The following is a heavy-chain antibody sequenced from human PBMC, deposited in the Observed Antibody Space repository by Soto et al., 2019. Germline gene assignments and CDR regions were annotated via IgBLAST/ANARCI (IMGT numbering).Heavy chain of an antibody. V-gene: IGHV1-2*06. J-gene: IGHJ6*03. Sequence: QVQLVQSGAEVKKPGASVTVSCKASGYTFSDYYLHWVRQAPGQGPEWMGRINPNSGDAKFAQKCQGRVNMTRDTSVRTAFMELNWLKSDDTAVYYCARESGGATATLDYYYFYMDVWGKGTTVTVSS. CDR1: GYTFSDYY. CDR2: INPNSGDA. CDR3: ARESGGATATLDYYYFYMDV. D-gene: IGHD5-12*01.